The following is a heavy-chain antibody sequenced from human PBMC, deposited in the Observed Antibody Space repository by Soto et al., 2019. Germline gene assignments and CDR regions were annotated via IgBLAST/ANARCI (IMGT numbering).Heavy chain of an antibody. J-gene: IGHJ4*02. Sequence: QVQLQQSGAGLLKPSETLSLTCAVYGESFSGYIWTWIRQTPGKGLQWIGQINHSGSAYYNPSLKSRVTISVHASISLFSLELSSVTAADTAVYYCARGLITGSHYSGGWYYFDSWGQGTQVTVSS. CDR1: GESFSGYI. CDR2: INHSGSA. V-gene: IGHV4-34*01. CDR3: ARGLITGSHYSGGWYYFDS. D-gene: IGHD6-19*01.